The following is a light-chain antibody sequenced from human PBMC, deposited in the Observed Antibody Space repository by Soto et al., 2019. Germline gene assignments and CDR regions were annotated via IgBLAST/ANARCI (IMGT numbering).Light chain of an antibody. CDR1: QSVSSY. Sequence: EIVLTQSPGTLSLSPGERATLSCRASQSVSSYLAWYQQKPGQAPRLLIYGASSRATGIPDRFSGSGSGTDFTLTISRLEPEDFAVYYCQQYGSSQYTFGQGTKLEIK. CDR3: QQYGSSQYT. J-gene: IGKJ2*01. CDR2: GAS. V-gene: IGKV3-20*01.